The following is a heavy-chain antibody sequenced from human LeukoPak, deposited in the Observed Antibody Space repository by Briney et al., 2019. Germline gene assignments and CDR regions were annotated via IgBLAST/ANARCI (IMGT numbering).Heavy chain of an antibody. V-gene: IGHV1-46*01. CDR3: AREYYYDSSGYRPHDAFDI. Sequence: ASVKVSCKASGYTFTSYYMHWVRQAPGQGLEWMGIINPSGGSTSYAQKFQGRVTMTRDTSTSTVYMELSSLRSEDTAVYYCAREYYYDSSGYRPHDAFDIWGQGTMVTVSS. D-gene: IGHD3-22*01. CDR2: INPSGGST. CDR1: GYTFTSYY. J-gene: IGHJ3*02.